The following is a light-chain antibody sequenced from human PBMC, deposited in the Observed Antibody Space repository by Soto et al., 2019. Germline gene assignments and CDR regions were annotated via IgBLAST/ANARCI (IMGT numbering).Light chain of an antibody. V-gene: IGKV3-15*01. CDR1: REAKTN. CDR3: HQYHMWPSWT. J-gene: IGKJ1*01. Sequence: DIVMTQSPATLSVSPGETASLSCRASREAKTNVVWYQHKAGQSPRVLFYGASIRTTGVADRFSGSVSGTEFVLTISGLQADDLAVYYCHQYHMWPSWTVGQGTKVEMK. CDR2: GAS.